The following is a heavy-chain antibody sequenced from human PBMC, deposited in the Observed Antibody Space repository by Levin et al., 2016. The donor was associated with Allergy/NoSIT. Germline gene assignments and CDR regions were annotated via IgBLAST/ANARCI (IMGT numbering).Heavy chain of an antibody. Sequence: GESLKISCVASGFTLSNHWITWVRQAPGKGLEWVAHINLDGSEKNYVDSVKGRFTISRDNPRNSLYLQMNSLRAEDTAMYYCGRGHYGLDIWGQGTMVTVSS. CDR1: GFTLSNHW. CDR2: INLDGSEK. CDR3: GRGHYGLDI. J-gene: IGHJ3*02. V-gene: IGHV3-7*01.